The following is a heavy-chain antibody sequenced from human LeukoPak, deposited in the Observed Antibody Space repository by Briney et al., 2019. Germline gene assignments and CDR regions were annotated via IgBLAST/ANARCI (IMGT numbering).Heavy chain of an antibody. D-gene: IGHD3-10*01. CDR2: IYYSGST. CDR3: ARHKELAFVDY. V-gene: IGHV4-39*01. CDR1: GGSISSSYY. J-gene: IGHJ4*02. Sequence: SETLSLTCTVSGGSISSSYYWGWIRPPPGKGLEWIGSIYYSGSTYYNPSLKSRVTISVDTSKNQFSLKLSSVTAADTAVYYCARHKELAFVDYWGQGTLVTVSS.